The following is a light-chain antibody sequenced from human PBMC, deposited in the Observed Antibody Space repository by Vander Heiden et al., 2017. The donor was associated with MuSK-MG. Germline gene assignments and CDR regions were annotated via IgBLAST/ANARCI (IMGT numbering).Light chain of an antibody. V-gene: IGKV1-9*01. CDR1: QGIRSY. Sequence: DIQLTQSPSFLSASVGDRVTITCRASQGIRSYLAWYQQKPGKAPNLLIYDATTLQSGVPSRFSGSESGTEFSLTISSLQPEDFAIYYCQQLNSSPITFGGGTTVEMK. J-gene: IGKJ4*01. CDR3: QQLNSSPIT. CDR2: DAT.